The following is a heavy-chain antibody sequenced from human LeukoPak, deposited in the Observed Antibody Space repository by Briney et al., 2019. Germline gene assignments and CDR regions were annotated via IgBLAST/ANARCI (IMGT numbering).Heavy chain of an antibody. CDR2: ISWNSGSI. CDR3: AKDSFAHGYSYGLIDY. J-gene: IGHJ4*02. Sequence: SGGSLRLSCAASGFTFDDYAMHWVQQAPGKGLEWVSGISWNSGSIGYADSVKGRFTISRDNAKNSLYLQMNSLRAEDTALYYCAKDSFAHGYSYGLIDYWGQGTLVTVSS. V-gene: IGHV3-9*01. CDR1: GFTFDDYA. D-gene: IGHD5-18*01.